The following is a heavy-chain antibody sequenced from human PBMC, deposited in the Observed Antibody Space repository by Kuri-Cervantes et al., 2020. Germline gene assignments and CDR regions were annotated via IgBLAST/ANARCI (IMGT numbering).Heavy chain of an antibody. J-gene: IGHJ4*02. Sequence: GESLKISCAASGFTFSIYAMSWVRQAPGKGLEWVSAISGSGGSTYYADSVKGRFTISRDNSKNTLYLQMNSLRAEDTAVYYCANNGLRLQYYFDYWGQGTLVTVSS. CDR2: ISGSGGST. D-gene: IGHD5-12*01. CDR3: ANNGLRLQYYFDY. CDR1: GFTFSIYA. V-gene: IGHV3-23*01.